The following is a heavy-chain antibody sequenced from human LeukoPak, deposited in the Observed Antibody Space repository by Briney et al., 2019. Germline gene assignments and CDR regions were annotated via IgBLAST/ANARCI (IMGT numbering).Heavy chain of an antibody. V-gene: IGHV1-2*02. D-gene: IGHD6-19*01. J-gene: IGHJ4*02. CDR2: INPNSGDT. CDR3: ATVAIKAVAGTGENYFDY. Sequence: ASVKVSCKASGYTFTDYYIHWVRQAPGQGLEWMGWINPNSGDTNYAQKFQGRVTMTRDTSISKAYMELSRLRSDDTAVYYCATVAIKAVAGTGENYFDYWGQGTLVTVSS. CDR1: GYTFTDYY.